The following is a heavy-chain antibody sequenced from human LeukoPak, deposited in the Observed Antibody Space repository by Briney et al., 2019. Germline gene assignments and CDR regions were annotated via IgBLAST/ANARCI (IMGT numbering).Heavy chain of an antibody. J-gene: IGHJ4*02. V-gene: IGHV4-59*11. CDR2: VYYRGTT. CDR1: GGSISGHY. CDR3: ARDLPGTSFFDY. Sequence: PSEALSLTCTVSGGSISGHYWGWIRQPPGKGLEWIGHVYYRGTTTYNPSLASRVTLSVATSKNQLSLKLTSVTAADTAVYFCARDLPGTSFFDYWGQGTLVTVSS. D-gene: IGHD1-14*01.